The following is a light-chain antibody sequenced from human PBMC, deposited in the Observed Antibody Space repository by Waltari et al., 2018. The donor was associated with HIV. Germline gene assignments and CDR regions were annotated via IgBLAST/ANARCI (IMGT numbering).Light chain of an antibody. V-gene: IGKV3-20*01. Sequence: EIVLTQSPGTLSLSPGDRATLSCRARQSVSSSYLAWYQQKPGQAPRLLIYGASSGATGIPDRFSGSGSGTDFALTISRLEPEDFAVYYCQQYGSSPYTFGQGTKLEIK. CDR2: GAS. J-gene: IGKJ2*01. CDR1: QSVSSSY. CDR3: QQYGSSPYT.